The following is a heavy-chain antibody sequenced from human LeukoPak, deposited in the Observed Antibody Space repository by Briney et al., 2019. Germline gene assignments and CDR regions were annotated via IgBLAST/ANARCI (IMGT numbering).Heavy chain of an antibody. Sequence: GGSLRLSCVASGFSFTNYDIHWVRQAPGRGLEWVAVTSLDGSNKLYTDTVRGRFIISRDNSKNTVYLQMGSLRGEDTAVYYCARNLTLGKPDYFDHWGQGTLVTVSS. CDR2: TSLDGSNK. CDR1: GFSFTNYD. CDR3: ARNLTLGKPDYFDH. D-gene: IGHD7-27*01. V-gene: IGHV3-30-3*01. J-gene: IGHJ4*02.